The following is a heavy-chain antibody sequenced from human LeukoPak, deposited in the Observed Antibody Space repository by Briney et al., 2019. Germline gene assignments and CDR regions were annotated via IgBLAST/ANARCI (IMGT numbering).Heavy chain of an antibody. CDR1: SESFSAYY. D-gene: IGHD2-15*01. V-gene: IGHV4-59*01. CDR3: ARVVVAATFDP. J-gene: IGHJ5*02. Sequence: LETLSLTCSVYSESFSAYYWSWIRQPPGKGLEWIGYIYYSGSTNYNPSLKSRVTISVDTSKNQFSLKLSSVTAADTAVYYCARVVVAATFDPWGQGTLVTVSS. CDR2: IYYSGST.